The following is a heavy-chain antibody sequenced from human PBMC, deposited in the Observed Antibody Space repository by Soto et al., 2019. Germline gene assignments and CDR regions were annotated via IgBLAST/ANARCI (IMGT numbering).Heavy chain of an antibody. CDR3: AKDHTNYIPPCDS. CDR2: ITGRSEST. D-gene: IGHD4-4*01. V-gene: IGHV3-23*01. J-gene: IGHJ4*02. Sequence: PGGSLRLSCAASGFTFSDYAMTWVRQAPGKGLEWVSSITGRSESTHYADSVKGRFTISRDISKNTVSLEMNSLRVEDTAVYFCAKDHTNYIPPCDSWGQGTLGTVCS. CDR1: GFTFSDYA.